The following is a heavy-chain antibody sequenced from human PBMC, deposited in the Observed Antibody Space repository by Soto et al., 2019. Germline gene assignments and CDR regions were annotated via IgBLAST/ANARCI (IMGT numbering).Heavy chain of an antibody. CDR3: ARHRDSGYDLPPL. CDR1: GYSFTSYW. CDR2: IDPSDSYT. J-gene: IGHJ4*02. V-gene: IGHV5-10-1*01. Sequence: ESLKLSFERAGYSFTSYWISWVRQMPGKGLEWMGRIDPSDSYTNYSPSFQGHVTISADKSISTAYLQWSSLKASDTAMYYCARHRDSGYDLPPLWGQGTLVTVSS. D-gene: IGHD5-12*01.